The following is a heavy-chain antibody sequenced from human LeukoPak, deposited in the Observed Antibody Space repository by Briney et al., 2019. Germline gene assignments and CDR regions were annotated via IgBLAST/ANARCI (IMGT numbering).Heavy chain of an antibody. D-gene: IGHD2/OR15-2a*01. J-gene: IGHJ4*02. CDR1: GFTVSSNY. Sequence: GGSLRLSCAASGFTVSSNYMSWVRQAPGKGLEWVSVIYSGGSTYYADSVKGRFTISRHNSKNTLYLQMNSLRAEDTAVYYCARDVKALRYYFDYWGQGTLVTVSS. V-gene: IGHV3-53*01. CDR2: IYSGGST. CDR3: ARDVKALRYYFDY.